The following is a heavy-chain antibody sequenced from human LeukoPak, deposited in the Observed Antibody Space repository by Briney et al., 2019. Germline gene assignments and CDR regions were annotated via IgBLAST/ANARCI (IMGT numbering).Heavy chain of an antibody. V-gene: IGHV4-38-2*01. CDR1: GYSISSGYY. J-gene: IGHJ5*02. CDR2: IYYNGST. Sequence: PSETLSLTCAVSGYSISSGYYWSWIRQPPGKGLEWIGYIYYNGSTYYNPSLKSRVTISVDTSKNQFSLKLSSVTAADTAVYYCARTSLGGAWFDPWGQGTLVTVSS. CDR3: ARTSLGGAWFDP. D-gene: IGHD3-10*01.